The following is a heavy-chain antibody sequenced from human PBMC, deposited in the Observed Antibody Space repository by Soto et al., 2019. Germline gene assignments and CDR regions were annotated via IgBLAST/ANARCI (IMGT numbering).Heavy chain of an antibody. J-gene: IGHJ5*02. V-gene: IGHV4-59*01. CDR3: ARAVHLTGIYNWFDP. CDR2: IYYSGST. CDR1: GGSISSYY. D-gene: IGHD7-27*01. Sequence: QVQLQESGPGLVKPSETLSLTCTVSGGSISSYYWSWIRQPPGKGLEWIGYIYYSGSTNYNPSLKSRVTISVDTSKNQFSLKLSSVTAADTAVYYCARAVHLTGIYNWFDPWGQGTLVTVSS.